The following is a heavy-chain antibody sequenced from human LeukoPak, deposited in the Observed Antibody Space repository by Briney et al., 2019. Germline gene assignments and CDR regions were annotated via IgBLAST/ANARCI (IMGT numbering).Heavy chain of an antibody. D-gene: IGHD3-9*01. V-gene: IGHV3-53*01. J-gene: IGHJ4*02. Sequence: GGSLRLSCAASGFTVSSNYMSWVRQAPGKGLEWVSVIYSGGSTYYADSVKGRLTISRDNSKNTLYLQMNSLRAEDTAVYYCVRERHYDILTGYYSYYGYWGQGTLVTVSS. CDR1: GFTVSSNY. CDR3: VRERHYDILTGYYSYYGY. CDR2: IYSGGST.